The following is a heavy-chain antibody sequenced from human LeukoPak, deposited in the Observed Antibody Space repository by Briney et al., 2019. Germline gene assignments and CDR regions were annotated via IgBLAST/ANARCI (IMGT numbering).Heavy chain of an antibody. J-gene: IGHJ3*02. CDR3: AREVHARYCSSTSCYSAFDI. Sequence: GGSLRLSCAASGFIVSSNYMSWVRQAPGKGLEWVSVIYTSGSTYYADSVKGRFTISRDNAKNSLYLQMNSLRAEDTAVYYCAREVHARYCSSTSCYSAFDIWGQGTMVTVSS. V-gene: IGHV3-66*01. CDR2: IYTSGST. D-gene: IGHD2-2*02. CDR1: GFIVSSNY.